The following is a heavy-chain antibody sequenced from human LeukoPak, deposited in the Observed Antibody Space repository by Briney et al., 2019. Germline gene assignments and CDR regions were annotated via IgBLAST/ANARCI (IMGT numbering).Heavy chain of an antibody. J-gene: IGHJ5*02. CDR1: GFTFSYYW. CDR3: ARLVITGRLDP. Sequence: GGSLRLSCTASGFTFSYYWMHWVRQAPGKGPVWVSRINTDGSSTTCADSVKGRFTISRDNAKNTLYLQRNSLRAEDTAVYYCARLVITGRLDPWGQGTLVTVSS. V-gene: IGHV3-74*01. CDR2: INTDGSST. D-gene: IGHD1-26*01.